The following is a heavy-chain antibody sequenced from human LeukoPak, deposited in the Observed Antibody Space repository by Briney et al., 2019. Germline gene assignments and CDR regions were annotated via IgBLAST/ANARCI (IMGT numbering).Heavy chain of an antibody. CDR1: GFTFSSYW. CDR3: ARMYYDFWSGYTPLGY. Sequence: PGGSLRLSCAASGFTFSSYWMSWVRQAPGKGLEWVANIKQDGSEKYYVDSVKGRFTISRDNAKNSLYLQMNSLRAEDTAVYYCARMYYDFWSGYTPLGYWGQGTLVTVSS. J-gene: IGHJ4*02. CDR2: IKQDGSEK. D-gene: IGHD3-3*01. V-gene: IGHV3-7*01.